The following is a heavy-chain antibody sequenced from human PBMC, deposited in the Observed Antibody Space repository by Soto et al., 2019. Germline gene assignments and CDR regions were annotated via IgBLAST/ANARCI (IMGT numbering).Heavy chain of an antibody. V-gene: IGHV3-21*01. CDR1: GFSFSVYS. CDR3: TRDPSTGMPGGVDY. CDR2: LSRHSDYI. D-gene: IGHD3-16*01. J-gene: IGHJ4*02. Sequence: EVQLVESGGGLVKPGGSLRLSCAASGFSFSVYSMNWVRQAPGKGLEWVSTLSRHSDYIYYAESVMGRFTISRDNVKNLVFLHLNSLRADDTAVYYCTRDPSTGMPGGVDYWGQGALVTVSS.